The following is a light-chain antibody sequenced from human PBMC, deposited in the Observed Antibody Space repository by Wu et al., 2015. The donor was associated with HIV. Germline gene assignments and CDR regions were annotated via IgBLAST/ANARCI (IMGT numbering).Light chain of an antibody. CDR3: QQYGTSPPT. CDR2: GAS. Sequence: EIVLTQSPGTLSLSPGERATVSCRASQTVSNTWLAWYQQKPGQAPSLLIYGASSRATGIPDRFSGSGSGTDFTLTISRLEPEDFAVYYCQQYGTSPPTFGQGTKVQ. CDR1: QTVSNTW. J-gene: IGKJ1*01. V-gene: IGKV3-20*01.